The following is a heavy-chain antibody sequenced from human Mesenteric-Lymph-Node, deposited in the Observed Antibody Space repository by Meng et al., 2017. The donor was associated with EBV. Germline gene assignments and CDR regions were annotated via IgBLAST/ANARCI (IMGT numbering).Heavy chain of an antibody. CDR1: GYTLTTYD. J-gene: IGHJ4*02. V-gene: IGHV1-8*01. CDR2: MNANSGNT. CDR3: VRAFYGGNSDF. D-gene: IGHD4-23*01. Sequence: VQLVQSGDELKTPGASMKVSGKASGYTLTTYDINWVRQAPGRGLEWMGWMNANSGNTAYAQKFQGRVYMTRSTSITTAYMELTGLRSDDTAVYYCVRAFYGGNSDFWGQGTLVTVSS.